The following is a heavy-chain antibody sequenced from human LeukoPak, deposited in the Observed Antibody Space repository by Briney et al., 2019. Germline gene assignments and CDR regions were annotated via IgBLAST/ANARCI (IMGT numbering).Heavy chain of an antibody. J-gene: IGHJ4*02. CDR1: GFTFSSSA. D-gene: IGHD2-21*01. V-gene: IGHV3-23*01. Sequence: GGSLRLSCAASGFTFSSSAMSWVRQAPGKGLEWVSAISGSGTTTYYADSVKGRFTISRDTSKSTLYLQMNSLRAEDTAVYYCAKGALLPAGHIRYFFDYWGQGTLVTVSS. CDR3: AKGALLPAGHIRYFFDY. CDR2: ISGSGTTT.